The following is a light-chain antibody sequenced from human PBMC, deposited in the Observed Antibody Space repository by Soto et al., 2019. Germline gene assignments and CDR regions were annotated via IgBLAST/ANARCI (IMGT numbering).Light chain of an antibody. CDR2: SNN. Sequence: QSVLTPPPSASGTPGQRVTISCSGSNSNIESNTVNWYQQLPGTAPKLLIYSNNQRPSGVPDRFSGSKSGTSASLAISGLQSDDEADYYCAAWDDSLNGHVVFGGGTKVTVL. CDR1: NSNIESNT. V-gene: IGLV1-44*01. CDR3: AAWDDSLNGHVV. J-gene: IGLJ2*01.